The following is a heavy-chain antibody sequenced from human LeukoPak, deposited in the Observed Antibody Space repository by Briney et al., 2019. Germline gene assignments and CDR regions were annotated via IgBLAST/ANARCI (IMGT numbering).Heavy chain of an antibody. J-gene: IGHJ4*02. CDR1: GLTFDDYA. CDR2: ISWNSGSI. V-gene: IGHV3-9*01. Sequence: GGSLRLSCAASGLTFDDYAMHWVRQAPGKGLEWVSGISWNSGSIGYADSVKGRFTISRDNAKNSLYLQMNSLRAEDTALYYCAKDQYYGSGGFDYWGQGTLVTVSS. D-gene: IGHD3-10*01. CDR3: AKDQYYGSGGFDY.